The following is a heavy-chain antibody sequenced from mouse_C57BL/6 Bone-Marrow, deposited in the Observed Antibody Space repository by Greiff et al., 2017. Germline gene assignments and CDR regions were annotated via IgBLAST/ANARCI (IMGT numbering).Heavy chain of an antibody. D-gene: IGHD2-2*01. V-gene: IGHV1-22*01. CDR2: INPNNGGT. CDR1: GYTFTDYN. CDR3: ARKGWLRRPLYAMDY. J-gene: IGHJ4*01. Sequence: EVQLQQSGPELVKPGASVKMSCKASGYTFTDYNMHWVKQSHGKSLEWIGYINPNNGGTSYNQKFKGKATLTVNTSSSTAYMELRSLTSEDSAVYYCARKGWLRRPLYAMDYWGQGTSVTVSS.